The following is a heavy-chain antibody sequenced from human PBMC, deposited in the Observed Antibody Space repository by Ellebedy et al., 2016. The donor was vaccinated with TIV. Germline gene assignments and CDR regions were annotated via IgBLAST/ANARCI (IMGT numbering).Heavy chain of an antibody. V-gene: IGHV4-59*12. Sequence: MPSETLSLTCTVSGDSMSTYYWGWIRQPPGKGLEWIWYIYYSGSTYYNPSLKSRVTISVDTSKNQFSLKLSSVTAADTAVFYCAREIYYYYGMDVWGQGTTVTVSS. J-gene: IGHJ6*02. CDR2: IYYSGST. CDR1: GDSMSTYY. CDR3: AREIYYYYGMDV.